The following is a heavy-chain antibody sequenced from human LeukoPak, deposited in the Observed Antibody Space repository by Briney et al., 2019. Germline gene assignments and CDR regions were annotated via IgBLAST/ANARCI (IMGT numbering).Heavy chain of an antibody. D-gene: IGHD3-10*01. CDR2: ISYDGSNK. CDR3: AKDRDLRGVPSGDY. V-gene: IGHV3-30-3*01. J-gene: IGHJ4*02. CDR1: GFTFSSYA. Sequence: GGSLRLSCAASGFTFSSYAMHWVRQAPGKGLEWVAVISYDGSNKYYADSVKGRFTISRDNSKNTLYLQMNSLRAEDTAVYYCAKDRDLRGVPSGDYWGQGTLVTVSS.